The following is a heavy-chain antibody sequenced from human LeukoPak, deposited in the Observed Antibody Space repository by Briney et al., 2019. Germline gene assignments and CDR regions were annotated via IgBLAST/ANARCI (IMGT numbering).Heavy chain of an antibody. V-gene: IGHV4-39*01. CDR1: GDSISSTNYY. CDR2: IYQSGTTYEST. CDR3: ATYGSGSGYFDY. Sequence: SETLSLTCSVSGDSISSTNYYWGWIRQPPGEGLEWIGSIYQSGTTYESTYYNPSLRSRVSLSVDTSKNQFSLKLTSVTAADTAVYYCATYGSGSGYFDYWGQGTLVTVSS. J-gene: IGHJ4*02. D-gene: IGHD3-10*01.